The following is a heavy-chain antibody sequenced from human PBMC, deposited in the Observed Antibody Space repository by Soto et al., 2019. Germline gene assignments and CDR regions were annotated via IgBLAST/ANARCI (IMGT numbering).Heavy chain of an antibody. V-gene: IGHV1-69*01. D-gene: IGHD1-26*01. CDR3: ARDQFVGATEEGFFDY. CDR2: IIPIFGTA. J-gene: IGHJ4*02. Sequence: QVQLVQSGAEVKKPGSSVKVSCKASGGTFSSYAISWVRQAPGQGLEWMGGIIPIFGTANYTQKFQGRVTITADESTSTAYMELSSLRSEDTAVYYCARDQFVGATEEGFFDYWGQGTLVTVSS. CDR1: GGTFSSYA.